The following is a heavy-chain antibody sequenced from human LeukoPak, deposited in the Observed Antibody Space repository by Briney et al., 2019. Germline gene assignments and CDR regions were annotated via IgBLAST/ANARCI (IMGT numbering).Heavy chain of an antibody. CDR1: GFTFSSYT. CDR3: AELGITMIGGV. Sequence: AGGSLRLSCAASGFTFSSYTMNWVRQAPGKGLEWVSSISSSGTYIYYADSVKGRFTISRDHAKNSLYLQMNSLRAEDTAVYYCAELGITMIGGVWGKGTTVTISS. CDR2: ISSSGTYI. D-gene: IGHD3-10*02. J-gene: IGHJ6*04. V-gene: IGHV3-21*01.